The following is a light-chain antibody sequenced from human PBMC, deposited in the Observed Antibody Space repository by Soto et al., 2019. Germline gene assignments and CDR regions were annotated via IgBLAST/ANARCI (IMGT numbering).Light chain of an antibody. CDR2: GAS. CDR1: QSVSSN. J-gene: IGKJ1*01. CDR3: QQYNTWPPWT. V-gene: IGKV3-15*01. Sequence: EIVMTQSPATLSVSPGERATLSCRASQSVSSNLAWYQQKPGQAPRLLIYGASTRATGIPARFSGSGSGTELTLNISSLQSEDFAVYYCQQYNTWPPWTFGQGTKVEIK.